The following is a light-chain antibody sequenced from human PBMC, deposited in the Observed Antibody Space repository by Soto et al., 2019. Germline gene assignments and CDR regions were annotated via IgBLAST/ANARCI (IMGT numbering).Light chain of an antibody. CDR2: KAY. V-gene: IGKV1-5*03. CDR1: QTISSW. J-gene: IGKJ1*01. Sequence: DIQMTQSPSTLTGSVGDRVTIXCRASQTISSWLAWYQQKPGKAHKLXIYKAYTLKSGVQSRFSGSGSGTEFTLTIRSLQPDDFATYYCKHYNSYSEAFGQGTKVDIK. CDR3: KHYNSYSEA.